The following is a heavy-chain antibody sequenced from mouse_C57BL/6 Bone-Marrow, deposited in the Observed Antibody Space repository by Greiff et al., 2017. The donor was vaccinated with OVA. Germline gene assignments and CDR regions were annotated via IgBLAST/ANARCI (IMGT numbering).Heavy chain of an antibody. CDR3: ARPIYDGYYVGFDV. CDR2: ISDGGSYT. V-gene: IGHV5-4*03. Sequence: EVKLVESGGGLVKPGGSLKLSCAASGFTFSSYAMSWVRQTPEKRLEWVATISDGGSYTYYPDNVKGRFTISRNNAKNNLYLQMSHLKSEDTAMYYCARPIYDGYYVGFDVWGTGTTVTVSS. D-gene: IGHD2-3*01. CDR1: GFTFSSYA. J-gene: IGHJ1*03.